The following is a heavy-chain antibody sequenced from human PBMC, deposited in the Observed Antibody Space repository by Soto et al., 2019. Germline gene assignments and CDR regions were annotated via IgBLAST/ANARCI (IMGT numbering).Heavy chain of an antibody. D-gene: IGHD3-10*01. CDR3: ARVWGYYFDY. V-gene: IGHV4-59*01. CDR2: IYYSGST. CDR1: GGSIRSYY. J-gene: IGHJ4*02. Sequence: QVQLQESGPGLVKPSETLSLTCTVSGGSIRSYYWSWIRQPPGKGLEWIGHIYYSGSTNYNPSLKSRVNISVDTSKNQFSLKLSSVTAADTAVYYCARVWGYYFDYWGQGTLVTVSS.